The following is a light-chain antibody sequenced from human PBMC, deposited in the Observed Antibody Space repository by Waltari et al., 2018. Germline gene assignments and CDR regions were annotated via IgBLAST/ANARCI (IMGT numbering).Light chain of an antibody. Sequence: QSVLTQPPSASGTPGQRVIISCSGSRSNIGTHTVNWYQQLPGSAPKLLIFADDQRPSGGPDRFSGSKSDTSASLAISGLQSEDEADYYCASWDDTLTVSFGTGTKVIVL. CDR3: ASWDDTLTVS. CDR2: ADD. J-gene: IGLJ1*01. CDR1: RSNIGTHT. V-gene: IGLV1-44*01.